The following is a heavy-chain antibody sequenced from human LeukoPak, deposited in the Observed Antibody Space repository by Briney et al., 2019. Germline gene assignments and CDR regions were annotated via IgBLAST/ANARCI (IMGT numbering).Heavy chain of an antibody. Sequence: AAVKVSCKASGSTFNNYFISWVRQAPGQGLEWVGWISPHSHTTHYAEKVQGRVTMATDTSTTTVYMELRSLRSDDTAVYFCARGQSMYYWGQGTPVTVSS. J-gene: IGHJ4*02. CDR2: ISPHSHTT. CDR3: ARGQSMYY. D-gene: IGHD2-8*01. CDR1: GSTFNNYF. V-gene: IGHV1-18*01.